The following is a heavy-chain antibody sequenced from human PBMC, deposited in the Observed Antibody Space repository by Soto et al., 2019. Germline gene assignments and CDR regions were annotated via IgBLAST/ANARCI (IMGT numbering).Heavy chain of an antibody. CDR3: AVGVVRGVIYGVGY. CDR1: GYTFTGYY. V-gene: IGHV1-2*02. D-gene: IGHD3-10*01. J-gene: IGHJ4*02. Sequence: QVQLVQSGAEVKKSGASVKVSCKASGYTFTGYYMHWVRQAPGQGLEWMGWINPNSGGTNYAQKFQGRVNMTRDTFINTAYLELSRQRSDGTALLYLAVGVVRGVIYGVGYWGQGTLVTVSS. CDR2: INPNSGGT.